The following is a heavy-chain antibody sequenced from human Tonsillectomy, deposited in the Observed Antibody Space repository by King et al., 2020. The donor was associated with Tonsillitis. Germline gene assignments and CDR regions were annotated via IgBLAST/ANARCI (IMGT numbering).Heavy chain of an antibody. CDR3: ARGGATENGAFDI. V-gene: IGHV1-45*02. CDR1: GYTFTYRY. Sequence: LVQSGAEVKKTGSSVKVSCQASGYTFTYRYLHWVRQAPGQALEWMGWITPLNGNTNYAQKFQDRVTITRDRSLSTAYMDLSSLRSEDTAMYYCARGGATENGAFDIWGQGTVVTVSS. CDR2: ITPLNGNT. J-gene: IGHJ3*02. D-gene: IGHD3-16*01.